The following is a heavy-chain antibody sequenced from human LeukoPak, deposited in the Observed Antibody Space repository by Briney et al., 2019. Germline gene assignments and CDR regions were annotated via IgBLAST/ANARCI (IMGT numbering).Heavy chain of an antibody. D-gene: IGHD3/OR15-3a*01. CDR1: AFTLSSYN. J-gene: IGHJ6*03. CDR3: ARVGQRGPRGAGKVWSGKYYFYYYMDV. CDR2: ISSGSTYM. Sequence: SLRLYCEASAFTLSSYNMNWVRQPPGKGLEWIPSISSGSTYMNYADSVKGRFNILIDNAKNLLYLEMNSLRGEDTAVYYCARVGQRGPRGAGKVWSGKYYFYYYMDVWGKGTTVTVSS. V-gene: IGHV3-21*01.